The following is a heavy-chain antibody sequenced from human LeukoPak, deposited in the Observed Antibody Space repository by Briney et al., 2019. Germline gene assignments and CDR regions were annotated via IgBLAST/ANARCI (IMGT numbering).Heavy chain of an antibody. J-gene: IGHJ4*02. CDR3: ARDSKQWLAPFDY. CDR2: ISGSGGST. Sequence: PGGSLRLSCAASGFTFSSYAMSWVRQAPGKGLEWVSAISGSGGSTYYADSVKGRFTISRDNSKNTLYLQMNSLRAEDTAVYYCARDSKQWLAPFDYWGQGTLVTVSS. D-gene: IGHD6-19*01. CDR1: GFTFSSYA. V-gene: IGHV3-23*01.